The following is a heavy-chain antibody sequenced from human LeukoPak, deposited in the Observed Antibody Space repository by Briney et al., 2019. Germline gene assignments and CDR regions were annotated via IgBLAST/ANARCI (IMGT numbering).Heavy chain of an antibody. D-gene: IGHD3-10*01. CDR3: AIHYWASYGSGSYPQYGMDG. CDR2: IYYSGST. CDR1: GGSISSYY. Sequence: SETLSLTCTVSGGSISSYYWSWIRQPPGKGLEWIGYIYYSGSTNYNPSLKSRVTISVDTSKNQFSLKLSSVTAADTAVYYCAIHYWASYGSGSYPQYGMDGWGQGTTGIVSS. J-gene: IGHJ6*02. V-gene: IGHV4-59*08.